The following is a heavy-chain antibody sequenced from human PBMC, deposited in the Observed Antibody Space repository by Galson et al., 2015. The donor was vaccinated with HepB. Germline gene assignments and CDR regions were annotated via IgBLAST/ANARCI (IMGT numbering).Heavy chain of an antibody. CDR1: GFTFSDYY. CDR3: ARLTVTGAFDF. V-gene: IGHV3-11*01. CDR2: ISTSGSTI. D-gene: IGHD1-7*01. Sequence: SLRLSCAASGFTFSDYYMTLIRQAPGKGLEWITYISTSGSTIYYGDSVKGRFTISRDNAKNSLYLQMNSLRAEDTAVYFCARLTVTGAFDFWGQGTLVTVSS. J-gene: IGHJ4*02.